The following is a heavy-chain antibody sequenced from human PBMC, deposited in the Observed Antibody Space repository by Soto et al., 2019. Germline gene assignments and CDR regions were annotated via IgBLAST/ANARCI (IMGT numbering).Heavy chain of an antibody. V-gene: IGHV3-21*01. CDR3: ARDRRDIAAAGTLADY. J-gene: IGHJ4*02. Sequence: PGGSLRLSCAASGFTFSSYSMNWVRQAPGKGLEWVSSISSSSSYIYYADSVKGRFTISRDNAKNSLYLQMNSLRAEDTAVYYCARDRRDIAAAGTLADYWGQGALVTVSS. CDR2: ISSSSSYI. D-gene: IGHD6-13*01. CDR1: GFTFSSYS.